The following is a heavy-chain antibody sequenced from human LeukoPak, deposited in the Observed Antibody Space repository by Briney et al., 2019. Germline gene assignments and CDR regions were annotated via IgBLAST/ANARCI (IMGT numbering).Heavy chain of an antibody. CDR1: GGSISSYY. D-gene: IGHD3-10*01. CDR3: ARGIYGSGSYASFDY. J-gene: IGHJ4*02. Sequence: SETLSLTCTVSGGSISSYYWSWIRQPPGKGLEWIGYIYYSGSTNYNPSLKSRVTIPVDTSKNQFSLKLSSVTAADTAVYYCARGIYGSGSYASFDYWGQGTLVTVSS. CDR2: IYYSGST. V-gene: IGHV4-59*01.